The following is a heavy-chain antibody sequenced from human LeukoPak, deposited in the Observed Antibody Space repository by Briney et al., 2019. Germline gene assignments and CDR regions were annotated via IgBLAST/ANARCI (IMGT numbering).Heavy chain of an antibody. D-gene: IGHD6-19*01. CDR3: ARGYSSGWVSLDY. CDR2: ISSSSSTI. Sequence: PGGSLRLSCAASGFTSSSYSMNWVRQAPGKGLEWVSYISSSSSTIHYADSVRGRFTISRDNSKNTLYLQMNSLRAEDTAVYYCARGYSSGWVSLDYWGQGTLVTVSS. CDR1: GFTSSSYS. V-gene: IGHV3-48*01. J-gene: IGHJ4*02.